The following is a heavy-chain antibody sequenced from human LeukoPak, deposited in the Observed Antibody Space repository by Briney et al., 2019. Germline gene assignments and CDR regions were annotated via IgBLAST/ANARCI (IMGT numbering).Heavy chain of an antibody. Sequence: SETLSLTCAVSGYSISSGYYWGWIRQPPGKGLEWIGSIYHSGSTYYNPSLKSRVTISVDTSKNQFSLKLSSVTAADTAVYYCASLDIVVVPAAIGWFDPWGQGTLVTVSS. V-gene: IGHV4-38-2*01. CDR3: ASLDIVVVPAAIGWFDP. J-gene: IGHJ5*02. D-gene: IGHD2-2*01. CDR2: IYHSGST. CDR1: GYSISSGYY.